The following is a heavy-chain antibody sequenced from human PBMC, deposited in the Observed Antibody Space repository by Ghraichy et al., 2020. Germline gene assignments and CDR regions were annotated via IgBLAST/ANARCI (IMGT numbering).Heavy chain of an antibody. CDR3: AIGWGAY. J-gene: IGHJ4*02. V-gene: IGHV3-11*04. D-gene: IGHD1-26*01. CDR2: ISASGNNI. Sequence: GGSLRLSCAASGVTLTDYDMNWIRQAPGKGLEWLSLISASGNNIYYADSVRGRFTISRDNSKNSLYLQMNSLRVEDTGLYYCAIGWGAYWGQGTLVTVSS. CDR1: GVTLTDYD.